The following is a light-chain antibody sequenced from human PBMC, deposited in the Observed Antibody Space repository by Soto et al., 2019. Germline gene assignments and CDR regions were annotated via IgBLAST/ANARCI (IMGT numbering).Light chain of an antibody. CDR3: QQYHNWPPVT. CDR1: QAINNN. V-gene: IGKV3-15*01. J-gene: IGKJ4*01. Sequence: VLTQAPDTLSVSPGERATLSCRASQAINNNVAWYQLKDGQVPRLLIYGASTRATGIPARFSGSGSGTEFTLTISSLQSEDFAIFYCQQYHNWPPVTFGGGTKVDI. CDR2: GAS.